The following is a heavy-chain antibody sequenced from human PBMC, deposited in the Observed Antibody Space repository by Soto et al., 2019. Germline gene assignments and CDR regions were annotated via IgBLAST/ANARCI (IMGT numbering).Heavy chain of an antibody. CDR1: GFTFSSYS. V-gene: IGHV3-21*01. CDR2: ISSSSSYI. D-gene: IGHD5-18*01. Sequence: GGSLILSCAASGFTFSSYSMNWVRQAPGKGLEWVSSISSSSSYIYYADSVKGRFTISRDNAKNSLYLQMNSLRAEDTAVYYCARTAGSRYSYGFYYGMDVWGQGTTVTVSS. CDR3: ARTAGSRYSYGFYYGMDV. J-gene: IGHJ6*02.